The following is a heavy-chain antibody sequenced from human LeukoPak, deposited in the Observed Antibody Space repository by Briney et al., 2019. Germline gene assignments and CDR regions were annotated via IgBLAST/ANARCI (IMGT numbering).Heavy chain of an antibody. CDR3: AKAKWELFLFDY. CDR1: GFTFSSYA. J-gene: IGHJ4*02. Sequence: PGGSLRLSCAASGFTFSSYAMSWVRQAPGKGLEWVSAISGSGGSTYYADSVKGRFTISRDNSKNTLYLQMNSLRAEDTAVYYRAKAKWELFLFDYWGQGTLVTVSS. CDR2: ISGSGGST. V-gene: IGHV3-23*01. D-gene: IGHD1-26*01.